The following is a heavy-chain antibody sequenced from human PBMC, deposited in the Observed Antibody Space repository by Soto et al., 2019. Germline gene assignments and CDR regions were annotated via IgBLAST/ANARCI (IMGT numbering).Heavy chain of an antibody. V-gene: IGHV3-23*01. CDR3: TKNGAYGSGSPLDY. J-gene: IGHJ4*02. CDR2: ISGSGGST. Sequence: EVQLLESGGGLVQPGGSLRLSCAASGFTFSSYAMSWVRQAPGKGLEWVSAISGSGGSTYYADSVKGRFTISRDNSKNTLYLQMNSLRAEDTAVYYCTKNGAYGSGSPLDYWGQGTLVTVSS. D-gene: IGHD3-10*01. CDR1: GFTFSSYA.